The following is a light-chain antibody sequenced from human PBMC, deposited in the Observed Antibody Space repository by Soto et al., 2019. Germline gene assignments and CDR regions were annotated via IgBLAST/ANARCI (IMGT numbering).Light chain of an antibody. CDR1: KGINRK. V-gene: IGKV3-15*01. CDR2: GAS. Sequence: ETVLAPRPRPLSFSPGERVTSSWGASKGINRKLAWYQHKAGQAPRLLISGASTGATGIPARFSGSGSGTEFTLTINSLQSEDSAVYYCQQYHTWPVTFGGGTKVDIK. J-gene: IGKJ4*01. CDR3: QQYHTWPVT.